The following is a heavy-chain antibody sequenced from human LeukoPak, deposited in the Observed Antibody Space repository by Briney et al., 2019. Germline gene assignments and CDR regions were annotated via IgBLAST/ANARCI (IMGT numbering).Heavy chain of an antibody. CDR1: GGSISSGSYY. D-gene: IGHD3-22*01. Sequence: PSQTLSLTCTVSGGSISSGSYYWSWIRQPAGKGLEWIWRIYTSGSTNYNPSLKSRVTISVDTSKNQFSLKLSSVTAADTAVYYCARDTYYYDSSGYYAPTSLDYWGQGTLVTVSS. CDR3: ARDTYYYDSSGYYAPTSLDY. J-gene: IGHJ4*02. CDR2: IYTSGST. V-gene: IGHV4-61*02.